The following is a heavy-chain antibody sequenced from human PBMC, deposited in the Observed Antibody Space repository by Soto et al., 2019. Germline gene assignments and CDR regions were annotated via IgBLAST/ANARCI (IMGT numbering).Heavy chain of an antibody. CDR3: ARDVIGHDNYETIGYYFDH. V-gene: IGHV4-31*03. CDR1: GGSISSGGYY. Sequence: SETLSLTCTVSGGSISSGGYYWSWIRQHPGKGLEWIGYIYYSGSTYYNPSLKSRVTISVDTSKNQFSLKLSSVTAADTAVYYCARDVIGHDNYETIGYYFDHWGPGTLVTVSS. CDR2: IYYSGST. J-gene: IGHJ4*02. D-gene: IGHD3-16*01.